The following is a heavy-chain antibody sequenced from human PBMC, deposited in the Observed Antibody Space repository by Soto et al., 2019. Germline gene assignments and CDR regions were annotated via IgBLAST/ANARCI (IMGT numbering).Heavy chain of an antibody. Sequence: PSETLSLTCTVSGGTLSSWYWSWIRQPPGKGLEWIGYIYYSGSTNCNPSLKSRVTISVDTSKNQFSLKLSSVTAADTAVYYCARRYGSAIDYWGQGTLVTVPQ. V-gene: IGHV4-59*08. J-gene: IGHJ4*02. CDR1: GGTLSSWY. D-gene: IGHD1-26*01. CDR2: IYYSGST. CDR3: ARRYGSAIDY.